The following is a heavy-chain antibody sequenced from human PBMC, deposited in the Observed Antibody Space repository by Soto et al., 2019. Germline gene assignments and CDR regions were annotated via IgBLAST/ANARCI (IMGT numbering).Heavy chain of an antibody. V-gene: IGHV4-34*01. CDR2: INHSGST. Sequence: PSETLSLTCAVYGGSFIGYYCIFIRHPPGKGLEWIGEINHSGSTNYNPSLKSRVTISVDTSKNQFSLKLSSVTAADTAVYYCARPYGDYGYGMDVWGQGTTVTVSS. D-gene: IGHD4-17*01. CDR3: ARPYGDYGYGMDV. J-gene: IGHJ6*02. CDR1: GGSFIGYY.